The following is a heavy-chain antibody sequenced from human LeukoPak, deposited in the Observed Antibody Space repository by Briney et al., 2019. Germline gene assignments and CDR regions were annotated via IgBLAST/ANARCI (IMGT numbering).Heavy chain of an antibody. V-gene: IGHV3-21*04. J-gene: IGHJ4*02. CDR2: ISGSSSYI. D-gene: IGHD3-16*01. CDR3: ARDIVMAPYYFEY. CDR1: GFTFSDYS. Sequence: KPGGSLGLSCAASGFTFSDYSLNWVRQAPGKGLEWVSFISGSSSYIYYADSVKGRFTISRDNAKNSLYLQMNSLRAEDTAVYYCARDIVMAPYYFEYWGQGTLVTVSS.